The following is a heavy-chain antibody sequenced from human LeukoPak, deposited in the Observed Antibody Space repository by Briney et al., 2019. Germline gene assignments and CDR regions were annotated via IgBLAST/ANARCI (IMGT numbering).Heavy chain of an antibody. J-gene: IGHJ4*02. CDR2: ISNSGATT. D-gene: IGHD3-10*01. CDR3: AKEERYYYGSGTYYTLSPFDY. CDR1: GYNLSSDA. Sequence: SLRLSCEDSGYNLSSDALSWSRKAQRKGLEWVSVISNSGATTDYADSVKGRFTISRDNSKNTLSLPMNSLRAEDTAVYYCAKEERYYYGSGTYYTLSPFDYWGQGTLVTVSS. V-gene: IGHV3-23*01.